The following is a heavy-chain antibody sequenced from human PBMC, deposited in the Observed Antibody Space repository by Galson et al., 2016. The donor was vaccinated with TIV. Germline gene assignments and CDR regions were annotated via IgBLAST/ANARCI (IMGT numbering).Heavy chain of an antibody. V-gene: IGHV3-74*01. D-gene: IGHD3-16*01. Sequence: SLRLSCAASGISVNNDWMHWVRQSPEKGLVWVARIDTDGTTTYYADSVKGRFSISRDNARNTVYLQMNNLIAADTAVYYGVRDRVGWHWGKGTLVTVSS. CDR3: VRDRVGWH. J-gene: IGHJ1*01. CDR1: GISVNNDW. CDR2: IDTDGTTT.